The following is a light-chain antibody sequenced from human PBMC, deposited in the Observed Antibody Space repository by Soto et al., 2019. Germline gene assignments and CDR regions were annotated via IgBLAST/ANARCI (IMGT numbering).Light chain of an antibody. CDR3: SSYSHSPPSYV. Sequence: QSVLTQPASVSGSPGQSITISCTGSSVDVGDYNSVSWYQQHPGKAPKVMIYHVTIRASGVSNRFSGSKSGNTASLTISGRQAEDEADYYCSSYSHSPPSYVFGTGTKVTVL. CDR2: HVT. V-gene: IGLV2-14*03. CDR1: SVDVGDYNS. J-gene: IGLJ1*01.